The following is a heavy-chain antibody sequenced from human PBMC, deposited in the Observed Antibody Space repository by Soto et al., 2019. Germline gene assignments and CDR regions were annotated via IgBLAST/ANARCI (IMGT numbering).Heavy chain of an antibody. CDR2: IIPILGIA. CDR3: AMEYCSSTSCYRDY. J-gene: IGHJ4*02. D-gene: IGHD2-2*02. Sequence: QVQLVQSGAEVKKPGSSVKVSCKASGGTFSSYTISWVRQAPGQGLEWMGRIIPILGIANYAQKFQGRVTIXAXKXXSTAYMQLRSLRAEDTALYYCAMEYCSSTSCYRDYWGQGTLVTVSS. CDR1: GGTFSSYT. V-gene: IGHV1-69*02.